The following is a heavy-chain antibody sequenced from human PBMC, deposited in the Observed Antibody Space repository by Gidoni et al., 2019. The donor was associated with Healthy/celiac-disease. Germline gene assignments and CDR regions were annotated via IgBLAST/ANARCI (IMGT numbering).Heavy chain of an antibody. D-gene: IGHD3-10*01. CDR2: IYWNDDK. V-gene: IGHV2-5*01. J-gene: IGHJ4*02. Sequence: QITLKESGPTLVKPTQTLTLTCTFSGFSLSTSGVGVGWIRQPPGKALERLALIYWNDDKRYSPSLKSRLTITKDTSKNQVVLTMTNMDPVDTATYYCAHRDPMGGYFDYWGQGTLVTVSS. CDR3: AHRDPMGGYFDY. CDR1: GFSLSTSGVG.